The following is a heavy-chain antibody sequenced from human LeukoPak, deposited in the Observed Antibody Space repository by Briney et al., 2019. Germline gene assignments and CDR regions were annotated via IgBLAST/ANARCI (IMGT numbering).Heavy chain of an antibody. D-gene: IGHD6-13*01. CDR1: GGTFSSYA. CDR3: AGTGRQLGRSHYYYYYMDV. Sequence: GASVKVSCRASGGTFSSYAISWVRQAPGQGLEWMGGIIPIFGTANYAQKFQGRVTITADESTSTAYMELSSLRSEDTAVYYCAGTGRQLGRSHYYYYYMDVWGKGTTVTVSS. CDR2: IIPIFGTA. J-gene: IGHJ6*03. V-gene: IGHV1-69*13.